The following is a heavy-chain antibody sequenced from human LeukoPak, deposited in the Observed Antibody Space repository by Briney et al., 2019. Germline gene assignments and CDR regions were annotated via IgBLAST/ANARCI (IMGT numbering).Heavy chain of an antibody. J-gene: IGHJ4*02. D-gene: IGHD3-10*01. CDR2: INPNGGAT. CDR3: ARVMVAWFGDKAFDY. Sequence: GASVKVSCKTSGYTFTNYHIHWVRQAPGQGLECMGIINPNGGATSYTQKFQGRVTMTRDTSTSTVYMELSSLRSEDTAVYYCARVMVAWFGDKAFDYWGQGTLVTVSS. CDR1: GYTFTNYH. V-gene: IGHV1-46*01.